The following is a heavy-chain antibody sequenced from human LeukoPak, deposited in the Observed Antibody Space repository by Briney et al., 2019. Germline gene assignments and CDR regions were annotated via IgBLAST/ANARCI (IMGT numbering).Heavy chain of an antibody. CDR1: GGSISSSY. V-gene: IGHV4-59*01. D-gene: IGHD1-26*01. J-gene: IGHJ4*02. Sequence: SETLSLTCTVSGGSISSSYWSWIRQPLEKGLEWIGYIYYMGSTNYNPSLKSRVTISLDTSKKHFSLKLSSVTAADTAIYYCARAGVGATEYYLDSWGQGTLVTVSS. CDR3: ARAGVGATEYYLDS. CDR2: IYYMGST.